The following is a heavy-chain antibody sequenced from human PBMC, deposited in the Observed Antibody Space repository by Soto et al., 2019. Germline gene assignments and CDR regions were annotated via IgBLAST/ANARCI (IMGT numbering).Heavy chain of an antibody. CDR1: GFTFSSYS. CDR2: ISSSSSYI. D-gene: IGHD3-16*02. V-gene: IGHV3-21*01. J-gene: IGHJ4*02. CDR3: AREPNDYVWGSYRSSGHFDY. Sequence: GSLRLSCAASGFTFSSYSMNWVRQAPGKGLEWVSSISSSSSYIYYADSVKGRFTISRDNAKNSLYLQMNSLRAEDTAVYYCAREPNDYVWGSYRSSGHFDYWGQGPLV.